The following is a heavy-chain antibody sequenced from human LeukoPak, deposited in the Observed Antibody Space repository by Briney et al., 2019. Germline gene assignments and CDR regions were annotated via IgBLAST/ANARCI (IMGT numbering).Heavy chain of an antibody. Sequence: GRSLRLSCAASGFTFSSYGMHWVRQAPGKGLEWVAVIWYDGSNKYYADSVKGLFTISRDNSKNTLYLQMNSLRAEDTAVYYCARDLGGDYGGFDYWGQGTLVTVSS. CDR3: ARDLGGDYGGFDY. V-gene: IGHV3-33*01. CDR1: GFTFSSYG. CDR2: IWYDGSNK. J-gene: IGHJ4*02. D-gene: IGHD4-17*01.